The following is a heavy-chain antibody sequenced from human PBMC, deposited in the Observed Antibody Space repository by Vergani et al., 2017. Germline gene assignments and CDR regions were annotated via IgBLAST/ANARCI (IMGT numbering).Heavy chain of an antibody. CDR2: INSDGSST. V-gene: IGHV3-74*01. CDR1: GFTFSSYW. J-gene: IGHJ3*02. D-gene: IGHD2-15*01. Sequence: EVQLVESGGGLVQPGGSLRLSCAASGFTFSSYWMHWVRQAPGKGLVWVSRINSDGSSTSYADSVKGRFIISRDNGKNTLYLQMNSLRAEDTAVYYCARVGGVRYCSGGSCYKGAFDIWGQGTMVTVSS. CDR3: ARVGGVRYCSGGSCYKGAFDI.